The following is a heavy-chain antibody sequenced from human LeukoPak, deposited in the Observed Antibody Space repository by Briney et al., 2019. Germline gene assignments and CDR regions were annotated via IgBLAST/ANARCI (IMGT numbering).Heavy chain of an antibody. CDR1: GGSISSYY. D-gene: IGHD3-22*01. CDR3: ARTIYYYDSSGYSNWFDP. J-gene: IGHJ5*02. Sequence: KASETLSLTCTVSGGSISSYYWSWIRQPPGKGLEWIGYIYYSGGTNYNPSLKSRVTISVDTSKNQFSLKLSSVTAADTAVYYCARTIYYYDSSGYSNWFDPWGQGTLVTVSS. V-gene: IGHV4-59*08. CDR2: IYYSGGT.